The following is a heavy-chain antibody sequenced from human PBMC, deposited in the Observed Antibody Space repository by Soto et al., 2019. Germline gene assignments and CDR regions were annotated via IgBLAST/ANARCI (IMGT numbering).Heavy chain of an antibody. V-gene: IGHV3-33*01. CDR2: IWYDGSNK. D-gene: IGHD2-2*01. CDR1: GFTFSSYG. J-gene: IGHJ5*02. Sequence: QVPLVESGGGVVQPGRSLRLSCAASGFTFSSYGMHWVRQAPGKGLEWVAVIWYDGSNKYYADSVKGRFTISRDNSKNTLYLQMNSLRAEDTAVYYCARAGGYCISTSCYEYNNWFDPWGQGTLVTVSS. CDR3: ARAGGYCISTSCYEYNNWFDP.